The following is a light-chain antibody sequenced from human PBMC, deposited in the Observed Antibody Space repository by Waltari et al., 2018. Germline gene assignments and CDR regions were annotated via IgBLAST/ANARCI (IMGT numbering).Light chain of an antibody. Sequence: QAGLTQPPSLSKGLRQTATLTCTGDSKNVGNKGAAWLQQHQGHPPKLLSCRNNNRPSGISRIFSASRSGNTASLTSTGLQPEDEADYYCSAWDSSLSAHVFGTGTKVTVL. CDR2: RNN. V-gene: IGLV10-54*04. CDR3: SAWDSSLSAHV. J-gene: IGLJ1*01. CDR1: SKNVGNKG.